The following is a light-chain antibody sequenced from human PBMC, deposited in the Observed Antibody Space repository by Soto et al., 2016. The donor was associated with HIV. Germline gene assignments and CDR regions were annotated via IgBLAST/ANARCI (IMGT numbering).Light chain of an antibody. CDR3: QVWDASTDLVV. CDR1: NVGSKS. V-gene: IGLV3-21*02. Sequence: SYELTQPPSLSVAPRQTARITCGGNNVGSKSVQWYQQKPGQAPVLVVYDDSDRPSGIPERFSGSNSGNTATLSISRAEAGDEADYYCQVWDASTDLVVFGGGTKLTVL. J-gene: IGLJ2*01. CDR2: DDS.